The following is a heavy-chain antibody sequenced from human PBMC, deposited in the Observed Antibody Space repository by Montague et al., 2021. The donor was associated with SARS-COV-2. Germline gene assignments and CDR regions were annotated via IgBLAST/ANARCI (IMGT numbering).Heavy chain of an antibody. CDR1: GYSFTSYW. CDR2: IYPGDSDT. J-gene: IGHJ6*02. D-gene: IGHD3-22*01. CDR3: ARLGYYDSSGYYILSGMDV. Sequence: SGAEVKTPGESLKISCRGSGYSFTSYWIGWVRQMPGKGLEWMGIIYPGDSDTRYSPSFQGQVTISADKSISTAYLQWSSLKASDTAMYYCARLGYYDSSGYYILSGMDVWGQGTTVTVSS. V-gene: IGHV5-51*01.